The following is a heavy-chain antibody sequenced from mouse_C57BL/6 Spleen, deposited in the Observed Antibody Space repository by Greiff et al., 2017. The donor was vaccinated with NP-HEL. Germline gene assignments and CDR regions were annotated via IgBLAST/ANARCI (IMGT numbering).Heavy chain of an antibody. Sequence: QVQLQQPGAELVMPGASVKLSCKASGYTFTSYWMHWVKQRPGQGLEWIGEIDPSDSYTNYNQKFKGKSTLTVDKSSSTAYMQLSSLTSEDSAVDYCARKDYGSSYFAYWGQGTLVTVSA. CDR2: IDPSDSYT. V-gene: IGHV1-69*01. CDR1: GYTFTSYW. CDR3: ARKDYGSSYFAY. D-gene: IGHD1-1*01. J-gene: IGHJ3*01.